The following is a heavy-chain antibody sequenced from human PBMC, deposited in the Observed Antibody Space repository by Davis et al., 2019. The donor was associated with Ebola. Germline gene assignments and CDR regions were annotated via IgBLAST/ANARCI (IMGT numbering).Heavy chain of an antibody. CDR1: GFTFDDYA. V-gene: IGHV3-9*01. CDR3: AKAADYSYYYGMDV. J-gene: IGHJ6*02. Sequence: SLKISCAASGFTFDDYAMHWVRQAPGKGLEWVSGISWNSGSIGYADSVKGRFTISRDNAKNSLYLQMNSLRAEDTALYYCAKAADYSYYYGMDVWGQGTTVTVSS. CDR2: ISWNSGSI.